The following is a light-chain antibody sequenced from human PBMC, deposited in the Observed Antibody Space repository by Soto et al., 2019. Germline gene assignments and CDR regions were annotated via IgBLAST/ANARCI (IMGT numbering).Light chain of an antibody. V-gene: IGKV3-15*01. CDR3: QQYINWPPLT. Sequence: EIVMTQSPATLSVSPGERATLSCRASQSVSSDLAWYQQKPGQAPRLLIYDASSRATGIPARFSGSGSGTEFTLTISSLQSEDFAVYYCQQYINWPPLTFGGGTRVEIK. CDR2: DAS. J-gene: IGKJ4*01. CDR1: QSVSSD.